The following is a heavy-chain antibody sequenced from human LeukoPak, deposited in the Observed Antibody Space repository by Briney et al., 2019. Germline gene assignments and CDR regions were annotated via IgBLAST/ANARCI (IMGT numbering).Heavy chain of an antibody. CDR3: TRYGDGDYGDY. CDR1: GFTFGDYA. V-gene: IGHV3-49*04. J-gene: IGHJ4*02. CDR2: IRSKAYGGTT. Sequence: GGSLRLSCTASGFTFGDYAMSWVRQAPGKGLEWVGFIRSKAYGGTTEYAASVKGRLTISRDDSKSIAYLQVNSLKTEDTAVYYCTRYGDGDYGDYWGQGTLVTVSS. D-gene: IGHD4-17*01.